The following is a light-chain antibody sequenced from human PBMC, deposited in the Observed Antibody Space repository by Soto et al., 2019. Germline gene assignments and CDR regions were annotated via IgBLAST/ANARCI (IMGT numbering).Light chain of an antibody. V-gene: IGKV1-39*01. CDR1: QSISSY. CDR2: DAS. Sequence: DIQMTQSPSSLSASVGDRVTITCRASQSISSYLNWYQQKPGKAPKLLIYDASSLQSGVPSRFSGSGSGTDLTFTISSLQPEDFATFYCQQSYSAPYTFGQGTKLEIK. CDR3: QQSYSAPYT. J-gene: IGKJ2*01.